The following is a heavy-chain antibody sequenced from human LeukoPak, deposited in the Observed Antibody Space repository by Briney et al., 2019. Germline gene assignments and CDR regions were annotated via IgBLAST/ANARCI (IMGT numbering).Heavy chain of an antibody. Sequence: QPGGSLRLSCAASGFTFSSSEMSWVRQAPGKGLEWISYISSTSSHIYYADSVKGRFTISRDNAENSLYLQMYSLGAGDTAVYYCAREDSRDAFDIWGQGTLVTVS. CDR1: GFTFSSSE. V-gene: IGHV3-48*03. J-gene: IGHJ3*02. CDR2: ISSTSSHI. CDR3: AREDSRDAFDI. D-gene: IGHD3-22*01.